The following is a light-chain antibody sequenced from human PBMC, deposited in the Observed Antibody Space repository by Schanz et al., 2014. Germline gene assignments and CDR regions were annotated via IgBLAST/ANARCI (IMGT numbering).Light chain of an antibody. V-gene: IGLV3-21*02. CDR1: NIGSKS. CDR2: DDS. Sequence: SSELTQPPSVSVAPGQTARITCGGNNIGSKSVHWYQQKPGQAPVLVVYDDSDRPSGIPERFSGSNSGNTATLTVSGLQAEDEADYYCCSYAGSNTVVFGGGTKLTVL. CDR3: CSYAGSNTVV. J-gene: IGLJ2*01.